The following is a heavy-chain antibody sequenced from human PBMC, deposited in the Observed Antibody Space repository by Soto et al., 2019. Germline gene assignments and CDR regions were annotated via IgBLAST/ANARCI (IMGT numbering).Heavy chain of an antibody. CDR1: GFTFSSYS. V-gene: IGHV3-48*01. CDR2: ISSSSSTI. J-gene: IGHJ4*02. Sequence: GGSLRLSCAASGFTFSSYSMNWVRQAPGKGLEWVSYISSSSSTIYYADSVKGRFTISRDNAKNSLYLQMNSLRAEDTAVYYCARDHYDILTGYYNFDYWGQGTLVTVSS. D-gene: IGHD3-9*01. CDR3: ARDHYDILTGYYNFDY.